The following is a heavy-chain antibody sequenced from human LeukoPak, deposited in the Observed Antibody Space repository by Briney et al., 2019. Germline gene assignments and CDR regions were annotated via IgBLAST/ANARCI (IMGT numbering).Heavy chain of an antibody. V-gene: IGHV3-23*01. CDR1: GFTFSSYS. CDR3: AKDGGSSWYSYYFDY. CDR2: ISGSGGST. J-gene: IGHJ4*02. D-gene: IGHD6-13*01. Sequence: GGSLRLSCAASGFTFSSYSMNWVRQAPGKGLEWVSAISGSGGSTYYADSVKGRFTISRDNSKNTLYLQMNSLRAEDTAVYYCAKDGGSSWYSYYFDYWGQGTLVTVSS.